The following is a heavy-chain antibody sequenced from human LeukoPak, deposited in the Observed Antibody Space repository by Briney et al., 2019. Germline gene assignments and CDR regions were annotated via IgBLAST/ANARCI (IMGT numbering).Heavy chain of an antibody. V-gene: IGHV3-7*03. CDR1: GFSFSTYG. J-gene: IGHJ4*02. D-gene: IGHD3-22*01. Sequence: GGSLRLSCVASGFSFSTYGLHWVRQAPGKGLEWVANIKHDGSEKNYVDSVKGRFTISRDNAKNSLYLQMNSLRAEDAAVYYCATPLDYYDRSDSHQGGDWGQGTLVTVSS. CDR2: IKHDGSEK. CDR3: ATPLDYYDRSDSHQGGD.